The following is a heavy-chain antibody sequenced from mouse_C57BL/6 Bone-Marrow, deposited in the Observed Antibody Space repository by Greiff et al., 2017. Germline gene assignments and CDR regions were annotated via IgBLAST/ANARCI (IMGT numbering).Heavy chain of an antibody. CDR3: ARGSRFAY. CDR1: GFSLTSYG. Sequence: VQLQQSGPGLVQPSQSLSITCTASGFSLTSYGVHWVRQSPGKGLEWLGVIWSGGSTDYNAAFISRLSISKDNSKSQVFFKMNSLQADDTAIYYCARGSRFAYWGQGTLVTVSA. CDR2: IWSGGST. J-gene: IGHJ3*01. D-gene: IGHD1-1*01. V-gene: IGHV2-2*01.